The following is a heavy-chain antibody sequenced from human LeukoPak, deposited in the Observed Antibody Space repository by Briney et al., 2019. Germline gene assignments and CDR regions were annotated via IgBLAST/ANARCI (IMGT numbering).Heavy chain of an antibody. CDR3: ARRPKYCSSTSCYTGYYMDV. CDR1: GFTFSDYY. CDR2: ISSSGSTI. J-gene: IGHJ6*03. V-gene: IGHV3-11*04. D-gene: IGHD2-2*02. Sequence: GGSLRLTCAASGFTFSDYYMSWICQAPGKGLERVAYISSSGSTIYYADSVKGRFTISRDNAKNSLYLQMNSLRAEDTAVYYCARRPKYCSSTSCYTGYYMDVWGKGTTVTVSS.